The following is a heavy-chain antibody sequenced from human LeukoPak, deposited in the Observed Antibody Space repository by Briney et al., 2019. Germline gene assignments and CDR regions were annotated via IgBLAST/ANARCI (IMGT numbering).Heavy chain of an antibody. J-gene: IGHJ4*02. V-gene: IGHV3-21*01. CDR1: GLTFSAYN. CDR2: ISSSSNYI. Sequence: VGSLRLSCAASGLTFSAYNMNWVRQAPGKGLDWVSSISSSSNYIYYADSLKGRFTISRDNAKNSLYLQMNSLRAEDTAVYYCARDGGVSFDYWGPGNLVPVSS. CDR3: ARDGGVSFDY.